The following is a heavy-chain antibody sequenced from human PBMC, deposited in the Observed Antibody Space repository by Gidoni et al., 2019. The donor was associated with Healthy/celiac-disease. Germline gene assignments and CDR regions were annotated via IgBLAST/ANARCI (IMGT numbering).Heavy chain of an antibody. D-gene: IGHD3-10*01. Sequence: QVQLVESGGGLVKPGGSLRLSCAASGFTFSDYYMSWIRQAPGKGLEWVSYISSSSSYTNYADSVKGRFTISRDNAKNSLYLQMNSLRAEDTAVYYCARDRYYGSGSYYNFFSGIGMDVWGQGTTVTVSS. V-gene: IGHV3-11*05. CDR3: ARDRYYGSGSYYNFFSGIGMDV. CDR2: ISSSSSYT. CDR1: GFTFSDYY. J-gene: IGHJ6*02.